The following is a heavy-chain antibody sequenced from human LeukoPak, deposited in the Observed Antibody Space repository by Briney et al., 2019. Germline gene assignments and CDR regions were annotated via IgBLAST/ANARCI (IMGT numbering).Heavy chain of an antibody. Sequence: GGSLRLSCAASGFSFNNYAMYWVRQAPGKGLEWVALISYDGGDKYYAESMKGRITISRDNAKNSLYLQMNSLRAEDAAVYYCIQLWPNWGQGTQVAVSS. CDR2: ISYDGGDK. CDR3: IQLWPN. CDR1: GFSFNNYA. V-gene: IGHV3-30*03. D-gene: IGHD5-18*01. J-gene: IGHJ4*02.